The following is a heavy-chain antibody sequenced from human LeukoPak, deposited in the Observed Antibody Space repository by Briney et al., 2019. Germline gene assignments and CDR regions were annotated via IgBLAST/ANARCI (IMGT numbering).Heavy chain of an antibody. CDR2: IYPGDSDA. CDR3: ARQVPSTVTTLSPFYYYYMDV. Sequence: GESLKISCKGSGYSFTNYWIGWVRQMPGKGLKWMGIIYPGDSDARYSPSFQGQVTISADKSISTAYLQWSSLKASDTAMYYCARQVPSTVTTLSPFYYYYMDVWGKGTTVTVSS. V-gene: IGHV5-51*01. D-gene: IGHD4-17*01. J-gene: IGHJ6*03. CDR1: GYSFTNYW.